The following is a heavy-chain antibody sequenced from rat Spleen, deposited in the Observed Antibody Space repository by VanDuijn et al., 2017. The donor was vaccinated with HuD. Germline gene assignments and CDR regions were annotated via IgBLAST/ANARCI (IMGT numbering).Heavy chain of an antibody. J-gene: IGHJ2*01. V-gene: IGHV3-3*01. CDR1: GYSITSSYR. CDR3: ARAGWDDFDY. CDR2: VNSAGST. Sequence: EVQLQESGPGLVKPSQSLSLTCSVTGYSITSSYRWNWIRKFPGNKLEWMGYVNSAGSTNYNPSLKSRISITRDTSKNQFFLQENSVTTEDTATYYWARAGWDDFDYWGQGVMVTVSS.